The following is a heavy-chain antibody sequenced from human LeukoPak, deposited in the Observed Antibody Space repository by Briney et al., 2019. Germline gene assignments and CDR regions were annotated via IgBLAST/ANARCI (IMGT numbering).Heavy chain of an antibody. CDR3: ARVRSGYSSGWYPGFDY. V-gene: IGHV5-51*01. D-gene: IGHD6-19*01. Sequence: GESLKISCKGSGYSFTSYWIGWVRQMPGKGLEWMGIIYPGDSDTRYSPSFQGQVTISADKSISTAYLQWSSLKASDTAMYYCARVRSGYSSGWYPGFDYWGQGTLVTVSS. CDR2: IYPGDSDT. CDR1: GYSFTSYW. J-gene: IGHJ4*02.